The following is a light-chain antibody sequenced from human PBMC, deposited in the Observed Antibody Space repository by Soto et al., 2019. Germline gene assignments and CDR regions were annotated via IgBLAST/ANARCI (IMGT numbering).Light chain of an antibody. CDR3: MQALQIPLT. V-gene: IGKV2-28*01. CDR1: QSLLHSHGYTY. J-gene: IGKJ4*01. Sequence: DIVMTQSPVSLPVTPGEPASISCRSSQSLLHSHGYTYLDWCLQKPGQSPQLLIYMGSTRASGVPDRFSGSGSVTDFTLKISRVEAEDVGVYYCMQALQIPLTFGGGTKVEIK. CDR2: MGS.